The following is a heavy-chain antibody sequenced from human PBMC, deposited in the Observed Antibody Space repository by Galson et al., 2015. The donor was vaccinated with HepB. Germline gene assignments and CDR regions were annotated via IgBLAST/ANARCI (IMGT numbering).Heavy chain of an antibody. V-gene: IGHV4-59*01. J-gene: IGHJ5*02. D-gene: IGHD3-22*01. Sequence: ATLSLPCPVPGASNNSSYWCCLRPPPGKRLEWIGFFHDSAGTNYNPSLMSRIFISLDASNNPLSLRLTSLSAADTAIDYCASHYFGHSGFFDPWGQGTLVIVSS. CDR2: FHDSAGT. CDR3: ASHYFGHSGFFDP. CDR1: GASNNSSY.